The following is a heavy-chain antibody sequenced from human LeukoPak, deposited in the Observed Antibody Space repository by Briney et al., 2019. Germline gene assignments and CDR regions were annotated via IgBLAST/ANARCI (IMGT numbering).Heavy chain of an antibody. J-gene: IGHJ4*02. Sequence: NPGGSLRLSCAASGFTFSSYSMNWVRQAPGKGLEWVSSISSSSSYIYYADSVKGRFTISRDNAKNSLYLQMNSLTAEDTAVYYCARDYCSGGSCYSFDYWGQGTLVTVSS. V-gene: IGHV3-21*01. D-gene: IGHD2-15*01. CDR2: ISSSSSYI. CDR1: GFTFSSYS. CDR3: ARDYCSGGSCYSFDY.